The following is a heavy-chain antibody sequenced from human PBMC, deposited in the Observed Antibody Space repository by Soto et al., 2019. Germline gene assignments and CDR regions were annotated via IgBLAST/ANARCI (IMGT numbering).Heavy chain of an antibody. CDR2: IYYSGST. J-gene: IGHJ4*02. Sequence: SETLSLTCTVSGGSISSSSYYWGWIRQPPGKGLEWIGSIYYSGSTYYNPSLKSRVTISVDTSKNQFSLKLSSVTAADTAVYYCARRRGLAAADNYWGQGTLVTVS. CDR3: ARRRGLAAADNY. V-gene: IGHV4-39*01. D-gene: IGHD6-13*01. CDR1: GGSISSSSYY.